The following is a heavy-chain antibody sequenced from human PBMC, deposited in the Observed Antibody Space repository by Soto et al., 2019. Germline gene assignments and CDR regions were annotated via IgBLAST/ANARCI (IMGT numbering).Heavy chain of an antibody. CDR3: ARATYGGYYMDV. CDR2: IYYSGST. CDR1: GGSISSYY. D-gene: IGHD4-17*01. V-gene: IGHV4-59*01. Sequence: SETLSLTCTVSGGSISSYYWSWIRQPPGKGLGWIGYIYYSGSTNYNPSLKSRVTISVDTSKNQFSLKLSSVTAADTAVYYCARATYGGYYMDVWGKGTTVTVSS. J-gene: IGHJ6*03.